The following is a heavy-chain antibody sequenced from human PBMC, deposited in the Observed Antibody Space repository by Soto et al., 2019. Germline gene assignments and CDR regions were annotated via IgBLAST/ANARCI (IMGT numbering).Heavy chain of an antibody. CDR2: ISAYNGNT. D-gene: IGHD6-13*01. V-gene: IGHV1-18*01. CDR3: AGIAAAGSLRGLSCSDP. Sequence: GASVKVSCKASGYTFTSYGISWVRQAPGQGLEWMGWISAYNGNTNYAQKLQGRVTMTTDTSTSTAYMELRSLRSDDTAVYYCAGIAAAGSLRGLSCSDPWGQGTLVTVSS. CDR1: GYTFTSYG. J-gene: IGHJ5*02.